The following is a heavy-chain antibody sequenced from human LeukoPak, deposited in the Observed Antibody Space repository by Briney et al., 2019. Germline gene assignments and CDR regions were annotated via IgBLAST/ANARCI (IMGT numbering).Heavy chain of an antibody. D-gene: IGHD3-16*01. CDR3: ATGRWGVDY. Sequence: GGSLRLSCKASGYTFTYYYMHWVRQAPGQGLEWMGWINPNSGGTNYAQKFQGRVTMTRDTSISTAYMELSRLRSDDTAVYYCATGRWGVDYWGQGTLVTVSS. CDR1: GYTFTYYY. CDR2: INPNSGGT. V-gene: IGHV1-2*02. J-gene: IGHJ4*02.